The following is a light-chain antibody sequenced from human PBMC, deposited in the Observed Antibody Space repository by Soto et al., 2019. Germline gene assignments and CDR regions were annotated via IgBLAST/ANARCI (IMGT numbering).Light chain of an antibody. CDR1: STNIGSSY. Sequence: QSVLTQPPSASGTPGQRITISCSGSSTNIGSSYVYWYQQLPGTAPKLLMYNNNQRPSGVPDRVSGSKSGTSASLAISGLRSDDEGDYYCAAWDGTLSGYVLGNGTKVT. CDR3: AAWDGTLSGYV. V-gene: IGLV1-47*02. J-gene: IGLJ1*01. CDR2: NNN.